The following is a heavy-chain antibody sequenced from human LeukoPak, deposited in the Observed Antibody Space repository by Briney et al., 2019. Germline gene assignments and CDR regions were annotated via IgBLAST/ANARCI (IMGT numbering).Heavy chain of an antibody. V-gene: IGHV4-38-2*02. D-gene: IGHD2-2*01. CDR2: IYHSGST. Sequence: SETLSLTCTVSIYSISSGFYWGWIRQSPGKGLEWIGTIYHSGSTYFNPSLKSRVSISVDTSKTQFSRKLRSVTAADTAVYYCARGETSRPGYYFDYWGQGTLVTVSS. CDR1: IYSISSGFY. CDR3: ARGETSRPGYYFDY. J-gene: IGHJ4*02.